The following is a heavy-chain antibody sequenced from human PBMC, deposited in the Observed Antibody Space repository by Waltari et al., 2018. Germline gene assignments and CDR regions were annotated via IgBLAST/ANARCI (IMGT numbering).Heavy chain of an antibody. CDR2: IYSGGST. V-gene: IGHV3-53*01. CDR1: GFTVSSNY. CDR3: ARDGGKDYYDSSGSAY. J-gene: IGHJ4*02. D-gene: IGHD3-22*01. Sequence: EVQLLESGGGLIQPGGSLRLSCAASGFTVSSNYMSWVRQAPGKGLEWVSVIYSGGSTYYAASVKGRFPISRDNSKNTLYLQMNSLRAEDTAVYYCARDGGKDYYDSSGSAYWGQGTLVTVSS.